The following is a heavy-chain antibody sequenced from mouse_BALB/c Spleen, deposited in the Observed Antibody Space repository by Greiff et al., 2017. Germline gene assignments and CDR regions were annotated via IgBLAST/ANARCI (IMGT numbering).Heavy chain of an antibody. J-gene: IGHJ4*01. V-gene: IGHV1S127*01. CDR3: TRRIHYYGSSFYAMDY. D-gene: IGHD1-1*01. CDR2: IDPSDSYT. Sequence: QVQLQQPGAELVKPGASVKMSCKASGYTFTSYWMHWVKQRPGQGLEWIGVIDPSDSYTSYNQKFKGKATLTVDTSSSTAYMQLSSLTSEDSAVYYCTRRIHYYGSSFYAMDYWGQGTSVTVSS. CDR1: GYTFTSYW.